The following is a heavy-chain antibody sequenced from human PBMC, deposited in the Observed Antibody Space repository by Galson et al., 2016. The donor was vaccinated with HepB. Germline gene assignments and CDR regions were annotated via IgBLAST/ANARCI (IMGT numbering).Heavy chain of an antibody. CDR2: IQNSGRA. Sequence: SETLSLTCTVSGASVTTVSYHWTWIRQPPGKGLEWIGSIQNSGRANYNPSLKSRLTISVDTSKNQFSLKLSSVTAADTAVYYCARDEKGDYYYGMDVWGLGTTVTVSS. CDR1: GASVTTVSYH. V-gene: IGHV4-61*01. J-gene: IGHJ6*02. CDR3: ARDEKGDYYYGMDV.